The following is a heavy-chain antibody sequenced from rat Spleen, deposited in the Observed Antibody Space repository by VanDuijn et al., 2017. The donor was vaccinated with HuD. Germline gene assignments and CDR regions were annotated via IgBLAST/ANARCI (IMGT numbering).Heavy chain of an antibody. D-gene: IGHD1-4*01. CDR2: ISYDGLNT. CDR3: AKDRDGYTPMYFDY. Sequence: EVQLVESDGGLVQPGRSLKLSCAASGFTFSDYYMAWVRQAPTKGLEWVATISYDGLNTYYRESVKGRFTISRDNAKSTLYLQMDSLRSEDTATYYCAKDRDGYTPMYFDYWGQGVMVTVSS. J-gene: IGHJ2*01. CDR1: GFTFSDYY. V-gene: IGHV5-29*01.